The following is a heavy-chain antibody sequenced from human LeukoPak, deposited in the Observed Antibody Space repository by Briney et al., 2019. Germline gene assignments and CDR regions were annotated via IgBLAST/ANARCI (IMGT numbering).Heavy chain of an antibody. V-gene: IGHV3-48*04. CDR3: VRDPSVAPPFYYYMDV. D-gene: IGHD6-19*01. CDR2: ISSDSGTI. J-gene: IGHJ6*03. CDR1: GFTFSRYR. Sequence: GGSLRLSCVVSGFTFSRYRMNWVRQAPGKGLEWISYISSDSGTIDYADSVKGRFTISRDNAKNSLYLQMNRLRAEDTAVYYCVRDPSVAPPFYYYMDVWGKGAAVTVSS.